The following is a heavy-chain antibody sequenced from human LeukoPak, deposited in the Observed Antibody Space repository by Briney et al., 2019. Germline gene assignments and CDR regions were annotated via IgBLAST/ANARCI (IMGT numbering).Heavy chain of an antibody. CDR2: IYYSGST. V-gene: IGHV4-39*01. Sequence: SETLSLTCTVSGGSISSSSYYWGWIRQPPGKGLEWIGSIYYSGSTYYNPSLKSRVTISVDTSKNQFSLKLNSVTAADTAVYYCARRSVQQLAFDYWGQGTLVTVSS. CDR1: GGSISSSSYY. CDR3: ARRSVQQLAFDY. D-gene: IGHD6-13*01. J-gene: IGHJ4*02.